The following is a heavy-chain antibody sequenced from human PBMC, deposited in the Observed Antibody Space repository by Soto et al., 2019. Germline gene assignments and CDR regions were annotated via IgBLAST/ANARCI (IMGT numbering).Heavy chain of an antibody. J-gene: IGHJ4*02. CDR2: ISAYNGNT. D-gene: IGHD1-26*01. CDR1: GYTFSNYG. V-gene: IGHV1-18*04. Sequence: ASVKVSCKASGYTFSNYGISWVRQAPGQGLEWMGWISAYNGNTYYAQKVQGRVTMTTDTSTNTAYMELRSLRSDDTAVYFCARDPRPTGTYYHLDYWGQGTLVNVSS. CDR3: ARDPRPTGTYYHLDY.